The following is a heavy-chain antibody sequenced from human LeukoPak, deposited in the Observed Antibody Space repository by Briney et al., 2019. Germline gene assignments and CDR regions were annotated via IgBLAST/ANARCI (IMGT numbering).Heavy chain of an antibody. CDR3: ARDLYQGWFDP. J-gene: IGHJ5*02. V-gene: IGHV4-59*01. CDR2: IYYSGST. D-gene: IGHD2-2*01. Sequence: SETLSLTCTVSGGSISSYYWSWIRQPPGKGLEWIGYIYYSGSTNYNPSLKSRVTISVDTSKNQFSLKLSSVTAAVTAVYYCARDLYQGWFDPWGQGTLVTVSS. CDR1: GGSISSYY.